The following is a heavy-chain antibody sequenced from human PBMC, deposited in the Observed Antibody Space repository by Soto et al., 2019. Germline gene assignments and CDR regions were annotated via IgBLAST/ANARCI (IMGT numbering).Heavy chain of an antibody. Sequence: QVQLQESGPGLVKPSETLSLTCAVSSGSISGSYWWTWVRQPPGKGLEWIGEINHGGNTNYNPSLKSRVTMSVDKSRNHFSLKLIPVTAADTAVYFCAREDSNVWSPHFDFWGQGVLVTVSS. V-gene: IGHV4-4*02. CDR2: INHGGNT. J-gene: IGHJ4*02. CDR1: SGSISGSYW. CDR3: AREDSNVWSPHFDF. D-gene: IGHD6-19*01.